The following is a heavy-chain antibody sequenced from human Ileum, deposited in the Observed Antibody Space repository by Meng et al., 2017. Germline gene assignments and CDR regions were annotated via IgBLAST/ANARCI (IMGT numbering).Heavy chain of an antibody. Sequence: QVQLQVSGPGLVKPSETLSLTCTVSGGSISGSYWSWIRQFPGKGLEWIGYTYYSGTTNYNPSLRGRVTMSVDTSRAQFSLKLTSVTAADTAIYYCARGKAISDFWGQGTLVTVSS. CDR2: TYYSGTT. J-gene: IGHJ4*02. CDR1: GGSISGSY. V-gene: IGHV4-59*08. CDR3: ARGKAISDF. D-gene: IGHD2/OR15-2a*01.